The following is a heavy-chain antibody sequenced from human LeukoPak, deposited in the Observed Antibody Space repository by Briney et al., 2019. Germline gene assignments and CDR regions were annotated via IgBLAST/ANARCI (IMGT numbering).Heavy chain of an antibody. V-gene: IGHV1-2*02. J-gene: IGHJ6*03. Sequence: GSSVKVSCKASGYTFTGYYMHWVRQAPGQGLEWMGWINLNSGGTNYEKKFQSRVTMSRDTSISTAYMELSRLRSDGTAVYYCARGAQLWPNYYYYYMDVWGKGTTVTISS. CDR3: ARGAQLWPNYYYYYMDV. CDR1: GYTFTGYY. D-gene: IGHD5-18*01. CDR2: INLNSGGT.